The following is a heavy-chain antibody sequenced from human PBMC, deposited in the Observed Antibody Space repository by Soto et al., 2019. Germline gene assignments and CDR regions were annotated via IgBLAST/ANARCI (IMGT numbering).Heavy chain of an antibody. CDR2: ITWSGRIT. D-gene: IGHD2-21*01. Sequence: GGSLRLSCAASGFTFSSYAMSWVRRVPGKGLEWVSGITWSGRITDYADSVKGRFFISRDNAKNSLYLQMNSLRREDTALYYCAKGGPDAFCGGGRCYFESWGQGTQVTVSS. CDR3: AKGGPDAFCGGGRCYFES. CDR1: GFTFSSYA. V-gene: IGHV3-23*05. J-gene: IGHJ4*02.